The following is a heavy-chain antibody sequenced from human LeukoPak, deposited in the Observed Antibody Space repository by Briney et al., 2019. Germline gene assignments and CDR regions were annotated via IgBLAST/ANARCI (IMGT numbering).Heavy chain of an antibody. J-gene: IGHJ4*02. Sequence: GASVKVSCKASGYTFTSYDINWVRQATGQGLEWMGWMNPNSGNTGYAQKFQGRVTMTRNTSISTAYMELSSLRSEDTAVYYCARDGILTGYYILDYWGQGTLVTVSS. CDR3: ARDGILTGYYILDY. D-gene: IGHD3-9*01. V-gene: IGHV1-8*01. CDR1: GYTFTSYD. CDR2: MNPNSGNT.